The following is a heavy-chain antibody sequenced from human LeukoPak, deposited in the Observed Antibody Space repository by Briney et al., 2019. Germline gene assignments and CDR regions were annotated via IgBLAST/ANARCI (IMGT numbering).Heavy chain of an antibody. CDR2: INPNSGGT. CDR1: GYTFTGYY. Sequence: VASVKVSRKASGYTFTGYYMHWVRQAPGQGLEWMGWINPNSGGTNYAQKFQGRVTMTRDTSTSTAYMELSRLRSDDTAVYYCARERTLTSCYDYWGQGTLVTVSS. V-gene: IGHV1-2*02. J-gene: IGHJ4*02. D-gene: IGHD2-15*01. CDR3: ARERTLTSCYDY.